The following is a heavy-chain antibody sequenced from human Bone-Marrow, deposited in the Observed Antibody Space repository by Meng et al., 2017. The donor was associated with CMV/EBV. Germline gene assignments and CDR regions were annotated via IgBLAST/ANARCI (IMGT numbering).Heavy chain of an antibody. J-gene: IGHJ2*01. CDR1: Y. CDR2: IYSSGST. D-gene: IGHD3-22*01. V-gene: IGHV4-4*07. CDR3: ARDRAYYEDSGYFQKQNKLSWYFDL. Sequence: YWSWIRQPAGKGLEWIGRIYSSGSTDFNPSLKRRVTMSLYTSKRQFSLRLSSVTAADTAVYYCARDRAYYEDSGYFQKQNKLSWYFDLRGRGTLVTVSS.